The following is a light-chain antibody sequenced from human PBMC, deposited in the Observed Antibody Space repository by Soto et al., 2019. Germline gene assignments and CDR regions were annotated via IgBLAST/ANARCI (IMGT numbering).Light chain of an antibody. CDR3: QKFSADPT. CDR2: AAS. CDR1: QAIYNY. Sequence: DIQMTQSPSSLSASVGDRVTITCRASQAIYNYLAWYQQKPGKVPTLLISAASTLQSGVPSRFSGIASGTDFTLTISSLQPEDVATYYCQKFSADPTFGGGTKVEI. V-gene: IGKV1-27*01. J-gene: IGKJ4*01.